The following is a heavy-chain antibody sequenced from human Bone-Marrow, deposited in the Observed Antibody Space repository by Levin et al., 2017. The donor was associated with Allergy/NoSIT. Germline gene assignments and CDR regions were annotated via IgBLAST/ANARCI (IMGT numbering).Heavy chain of an antibody. Sequence: ASVNVSCKASGYTFTNYNINWVRQATGQGLEWMGWMNPHSGKTGYAQKFQGRLTMTRDISTATAFMELSSLGSDDTAVYFCARWDSGFIGGDYYNFGMDVWGQGTAVTVSS. CDR1: GYTFTNYN. V-gene: IGHV1-8*01. CDR3: ARWDSGFIGGDYYNFGMDV. CDR2: MNPHSGKT. J-gene: IGHJ6*02. D-gene: IGHD1-26*01.